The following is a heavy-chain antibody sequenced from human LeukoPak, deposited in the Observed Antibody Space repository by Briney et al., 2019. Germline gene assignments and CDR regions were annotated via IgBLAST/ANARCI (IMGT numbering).Heavy chain of an antibody. CDR2: IDQDGSSE. D-gene: IGHD2-21*02. Sequence: GGSLRLSCAASGFTFSDYWMNWVRQAPGKGLEWVANIDQDGSSEYYVGSVQGRFTISRDNAKNSLYLQMNSLRAEDTAVYYCARGDWAPFDYWGQGRLLTVSS. CDR3: ARGDWAPFDY. V-gene: IGHV3-7*01. J-gene: IGHJ4*02. CDR1: GFTFSDYW.